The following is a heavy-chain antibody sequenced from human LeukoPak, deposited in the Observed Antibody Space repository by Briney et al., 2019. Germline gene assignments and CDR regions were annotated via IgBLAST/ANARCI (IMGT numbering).Heavy chain of an antibody. V-gene: IGHV4-39*02. CDR2: IYYSGST. J-gene: IGHJ4*02. CDR1: GGSISSSSYY. CDR3: ARDGYDSVYFDY. Sequence: SETLSLTCTVSGGSISSSSYYWGWIRQPPGKGLEWIGSIYYSGSTYYNPSLKSRVTISVDTSKNQFSLKLSSVTAADTAVYYCARDGYDSVYFDYWGQGTLVTVSS. D-gene: IGHD5-12*01.